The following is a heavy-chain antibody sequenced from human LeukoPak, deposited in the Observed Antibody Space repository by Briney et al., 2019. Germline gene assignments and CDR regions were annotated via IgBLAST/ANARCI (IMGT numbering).Heavy chain of an antibody. Sequence: SETLSLTCTVSGGSISSSSYYWGWIRQPPGKGLEWIGSIYYSGSTYYNPSLKSRVTISVDTSKSQFSLKLSSVTAADTAVYYCARQIPGGKQYSSSWYKFDYWGQGTLVTVSS. CDR1: GGSISSSSYY. J-gene: IGHJ4*02. D-gene: IGHD6-13*01. CDR2: IYYSGST. CDR3: ARQIPGGKQYSSSWYKFDY. V-gene: IGHV4-39*01.